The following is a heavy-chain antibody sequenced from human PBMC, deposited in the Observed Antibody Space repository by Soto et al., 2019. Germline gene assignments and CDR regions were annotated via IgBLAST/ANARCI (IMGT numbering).Heavy chain of an antibody. CDR3: ARGPGYYFDY. V-gene: IGHV3-64*01. Sequence: EVQLVESGGGLVQPGGSLRLSCAASGFTFSSYAMHWVRQAPGKGLEYVSAISSNGGSTYYANSVKGRFTISRDNSENTLYLQMGSLRAEDVAVYYCARGPGYYFDYWGQGTLVTVSS. J-gene: IGHJ4*02. CDR1: GFTFSSYA. CDR2: ISSNGGST.